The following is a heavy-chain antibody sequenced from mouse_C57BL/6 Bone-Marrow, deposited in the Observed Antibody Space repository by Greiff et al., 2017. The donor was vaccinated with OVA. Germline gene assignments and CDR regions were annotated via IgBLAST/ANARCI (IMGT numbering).Heavy chain of an antibody. CDR3: TSYDNFDY. J-gene: IGHJ2*01. Sequence: EVQLQQSGAELVRPGASVKLSCTASGFTFIDDYMHWVKQRPEQGLEWIGWIDPENGDTDYASKFQGKATITADTSSNTPYLQLSNLTAEDAAVYYCTSYDNFDYWGQGTTLTVSS. V-gene: IGHV14-4*01. CDR1: GFTFIDDY. CDR2: IDPENGDT. D-gene: IGHD2-3*01.